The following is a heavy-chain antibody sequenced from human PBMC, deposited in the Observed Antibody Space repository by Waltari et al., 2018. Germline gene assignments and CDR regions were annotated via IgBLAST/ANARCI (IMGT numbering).Heavy chain of an antibody. CDR2: IFYNGST. V-gene: IGHV4-39*01. CDR1: GGSISSSDYY. Sequence: QLQLQESGPGLVKPSETLSLTCTVSGGSISSSDYYLGWVRQPPGKELEWIATIFYNGSTYYNTSLKSRVTISVDTSKNQFSLKLSSVTAADTAVYYCARHSSEQWLVYYLGQGPLVTVSS. CDR3: ARHSSEQWLVYY. D-gene: IGHD6-19*01. J-gene: IGHJ4*02.